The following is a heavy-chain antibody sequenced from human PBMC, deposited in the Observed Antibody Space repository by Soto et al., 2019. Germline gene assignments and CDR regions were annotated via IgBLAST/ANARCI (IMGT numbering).Heavy chain of an antibody. CDR2: ITLNSCYI. Sequence: EVQLVESGGRLVQPGKSLRLSCAASGFTFGDYAMHWFRQAPGKGLEWVSYITLNSCYIGYADSVKGRFTVSRDNAKNSLYLQMDNLRPEDTAFYYCGKALYGSSSSPIASWGQGTLVTVSS. CDR1: GFTFGDYA. CDR3: GKALYGSSSSPIAS. J-gene: IGHJ4*02. V-gene: IGHV3-9*01. D-gene: IGHD6-13*01.